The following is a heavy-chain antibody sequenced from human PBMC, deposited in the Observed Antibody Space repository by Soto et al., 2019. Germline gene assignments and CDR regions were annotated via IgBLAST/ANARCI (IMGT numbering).Heavy chain of an antibody. D-gene: IGHD1-1*01. J-gene: IGHJ4*02. Sequence: GGSLRLSCAASGFTFSSYDMHWVRQATGKGLEWVSAISTAGDTYYPGSVKGRFSISRDNTKNLLYLQMNSLRAEDTAVYYCARSGDNYNRLDYWGQGT. CDR2: ISTAGDT. CDR1: GFTFSSYD. V-gene: IGHV3-13*01. CDR3: ARSGDNYNRLDY.